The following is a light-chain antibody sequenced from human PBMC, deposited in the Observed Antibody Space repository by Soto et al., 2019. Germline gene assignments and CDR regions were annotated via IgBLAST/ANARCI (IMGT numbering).Light chain of an antibody. Sequence: QSVLTQPASVSGSPGQSITISCTGTSSDVGGYNSVSWYRQHPGKAPKLMIYEVSNRPSGVSDRFSGSKSGNTASLTISGLQAEDEADYYCSSYTSRSTYVFGSGTKVTAL. J-gene: IGLJ1*01. CDR2: EVS. CDR3: SSYTSRSTYV. V-gene: IGLV2-14*01. CDR1: SSDVGGYNS.